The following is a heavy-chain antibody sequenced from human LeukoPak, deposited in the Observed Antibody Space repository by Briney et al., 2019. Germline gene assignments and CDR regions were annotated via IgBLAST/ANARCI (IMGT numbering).Heavy chain of an antibody. Sequence: SETLSLTCTVSGGSISSSSYYWGWIRQPPGKGLEWIGSIYYSGSTYYNPSLKSRVTISVDTSKNQFSLKLSSVTAADTAVYYCARLHCGGDCYLDAFDTWGQGTMVTVSS. CDR3: ARLHCGGDCYLDAFDT. CDR1: GGSISSSSYY. CDR2: IYYSGST. V-gene: IGHV4-39*01. D-gene: IGHD2-21*02. J-gene: IGHJ3*02.